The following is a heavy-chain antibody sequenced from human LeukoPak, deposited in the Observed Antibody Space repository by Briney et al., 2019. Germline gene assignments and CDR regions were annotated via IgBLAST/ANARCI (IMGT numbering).Heavy chain of an antibody. Sequence: PSQTLCTTCSETGGSGSSYYWSWIRKPQRKGLEWIGYIYTSGSTNYNPSLKSRVTISVDTSKNQFSLKLSSVTAADTAVYYCARHYCSSTSCYIDYWGQGTLVTVSS. D-gene: IGHD2-2*01. CDR1: GGSGSSYY. CDR2: IYTSGST. V-gene: IGHV4-4*09. J-gene: IGHJ4*02. CDR3: ARHYCSSTSCYIDY.